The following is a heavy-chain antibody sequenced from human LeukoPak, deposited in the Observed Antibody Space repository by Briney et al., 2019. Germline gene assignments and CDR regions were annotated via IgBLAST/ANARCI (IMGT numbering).Heavy chain of an antibody. V-gene: IGHV3-23*01. CDR1: GFTFTSYS. CDR3: ARETRAAFDP. Sequence: GGSLRLSCAASGFTFTSYSMNWVRQAPGKGLEWVSTISGGGGSTYYADSVKGRFTISRDNSKNTLYLQMNSLRAEDTAVYYCARETRAAFDPWGQGTLVTVSS. CDR2: ISGGGGST. J-gene: IGHJ5*02. D-gene: IGHD2-15*01.